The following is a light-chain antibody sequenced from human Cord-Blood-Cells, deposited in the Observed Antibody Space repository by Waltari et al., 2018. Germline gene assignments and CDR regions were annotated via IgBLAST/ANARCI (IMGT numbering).Light chain of an antibody. J-gene: IGLJ1*01. Sequence: QSALTQPRSVSGSPGQSVTISCTGTSSDVGGYNYVSWYQQHPGKAPKLMIYDGSKRPEGVPDRFSGTKAGNTASLTISGLQAEDEADYYCCSYAGSYTYVFGTGTKVTVL. CDR2: DGS. CDR3: CSYAGSYTYV. CDR1: SSDVGGYNY. V-gene: IGLV2-11*01.